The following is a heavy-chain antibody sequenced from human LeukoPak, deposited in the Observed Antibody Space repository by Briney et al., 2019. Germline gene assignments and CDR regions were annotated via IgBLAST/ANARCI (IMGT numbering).Heavy chain of an antibody. CDR1: GFTFSSFG. Sequence: GGSLRLSCAASGFTFSSFGMNWVRQAPWKGLEWVSYISDSSSITYYADSVKGRFTISRDNAKNSLSLQLNSLRDEDTAVYFCAKVIRGGYGMDVWGQGTTVTVSS. D-gene: IGHD3-10*01. CDR3: AKVIRGGYGMDV. CDR2: ISDSSSIT. V-gene: IGHV3-48*02. J-gene: IGHJ6*02.